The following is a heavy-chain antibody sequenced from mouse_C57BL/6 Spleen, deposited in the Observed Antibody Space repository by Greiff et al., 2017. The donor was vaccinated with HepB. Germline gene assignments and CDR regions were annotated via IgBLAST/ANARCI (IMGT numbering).Heavy chain of an antibody. CDR3: ARGRTGAY. Sequence: EVKLMESGGGLVKPGGSLKLSCAASGFTFSSYAMSWVRQTPEKRLEWVATISDGGSYTYYPDNVKGRFTISRDNAKNNLYLQMSHLKSEDTAMYYCARGRTGAYWGQGTLVTVSA. CDR2: ISDGGSYT. V-gene: IGHV5-4*03. J-gene: IGHJ3*01. CDR1: GFTFSSYA. D-gene: IGHD6-1*01.